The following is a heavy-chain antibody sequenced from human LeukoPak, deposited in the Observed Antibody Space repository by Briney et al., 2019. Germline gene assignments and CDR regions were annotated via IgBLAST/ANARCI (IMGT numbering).Heavy chain of an antibody. D-gene: IGHD2-15*01. J-gene: IGHJ5*02. CDR3: ARGGYCSGGSCYPYSWFDP. CDR2: ISAYNGNT. Sequence: ASVKVSCKASGYTFTSYGISWVRQAPGQGLEWMGWISAYNGNTNYAQKFQGRVTITRDTSASTAYMELSSLRSEDTAVYYCARGGYCSGGSCYPYSWFDPWGQGTLVTVSS. V-gene: IGHV1-18*01. CDR1: GYTFTSYG.